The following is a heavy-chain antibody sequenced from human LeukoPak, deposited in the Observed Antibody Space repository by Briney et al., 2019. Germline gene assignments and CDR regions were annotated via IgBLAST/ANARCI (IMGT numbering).Heavy chain of an antibody. V-gene: IGHV3-43*01. J-gene: IGHJ4*02. CDR3: VKDLSYESSGSFFDF. CDR1: GFIFEDYT. Sequence: GGSLRLSCAASGFIFEDYTMHWVRQAPGKTLEWVSLISWDGTTYYADSVKGRFTISSDNSKDSLSLQMDTLRSEDTAFYYCVKDLSYESSGSFFDFWGQGTLVTVS. D-gene: IGHD3-22*01. CDR2: ISWDGTT.